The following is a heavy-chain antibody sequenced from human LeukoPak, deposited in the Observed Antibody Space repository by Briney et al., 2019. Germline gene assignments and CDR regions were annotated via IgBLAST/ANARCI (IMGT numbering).Heavy chain of an antibody. J-gene: IGHJ4*02. CDR2: IKQDGSEK. CDR1: GFTFSSYW. D-gene: IGHD3-22*01. V-gene: IGHV3-7*01. CDR3: ARATYYYDSSGYYYSDY. Sequence: PGGSLRLSCAASGFTFSSYWMSWVRQAPGKGLEWVANIKQDGSEKYYVDSVKGRFTISRDNAKNSLYLQMNSLRAEDTAVYYCARATYYYDSSGYYYSDYWGQGTLVTVSS.